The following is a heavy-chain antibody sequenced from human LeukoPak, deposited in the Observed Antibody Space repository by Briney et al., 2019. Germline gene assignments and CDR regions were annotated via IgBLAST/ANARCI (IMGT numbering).Heavy chain of an antibody. CDR2: IYNSVSA. Sequence: SQTLSLTCAVSGGSISSGTYYWNWIRQHPGKGLEWIGHIYNSVSAYYNPSLMSRVSISIDTSENQFSLKLSSVTAADTAVYYCASTHCASPSCYSYYYSGLDVWGQGTTVIVSS. J-gene: IGHJ6*02. CDR3: ASTHCASPSCYSYYYSGLDV. CDR1: GGSISSGTYY. D-gene: IGHD2-2*01. V-gene: IGHV4-31*11.